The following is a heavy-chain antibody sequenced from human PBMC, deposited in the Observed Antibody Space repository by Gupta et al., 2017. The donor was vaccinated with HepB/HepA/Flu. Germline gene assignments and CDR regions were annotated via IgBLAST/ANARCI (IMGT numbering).Heavy chain of an antibody. D-gene: IGHD3-10*01. Sequence: QVQLVQSGAEVKKPGASVKVSCKASGYTFTSYYMHWVRQAPGQGLEWMGIINPSGGSTSYAQKFQGRVTMTRDTSTSTVYMELSSLRSEDTAVYYCARDQARDVYYYGSGSYYPGGYWGQGTLVTVSS. CDR2: INPSGGST. J-gene: IGHJ4*02. CDR3: ARDQARDVYYYGSGSYYPGGY. V-gene: IGHV1-46*01. CDR1: GYTFTSYY.